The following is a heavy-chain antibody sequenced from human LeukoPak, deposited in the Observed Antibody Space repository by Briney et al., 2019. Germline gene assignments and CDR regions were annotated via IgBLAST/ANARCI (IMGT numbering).Heavy chain of an antibody. CDR3: AKDTSTISVPGTCFDY. CDR1: GFIFSSYW. D-gene: IGHD6-19*01. J-gene: IGHJ4*02. CDR2: IKQDGSEK. Sequence: GRSLRLSCAASGFIFSSYWMSWVRQAPGKGLEWVANIKQDGSEKYYVDSVKGRFTISRDNAKNTLYLQMNSLRAEDTAVYYCAKDTSTISVPGTCFDYWGQGTLVTVSS. V-gene: IGHV3-7*01.